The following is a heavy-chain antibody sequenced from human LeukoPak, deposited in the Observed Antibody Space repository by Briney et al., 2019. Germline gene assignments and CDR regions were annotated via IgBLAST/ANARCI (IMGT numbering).Heavy chain of an antibody. CDR2: IKQDGSAK. Sequence: SGGPLRLSCVVSGFTFSAYWMSWVRQAPGKGRGWGANIKQDGSAKYYWYYVKGGFTRSRDNVKNSLYLHMISVVDEDTAVYYCAQEWVDSTVSYYVQNWCYAWGQGTLVTVSS. J-gene: IGHJ5*02. CDR1: GFTFSAYW. CDR3: AQEWVDSTVSYYVQNWCYA. V-gene: IGHV3-7*01. D-gene: IGHD3-22*01.